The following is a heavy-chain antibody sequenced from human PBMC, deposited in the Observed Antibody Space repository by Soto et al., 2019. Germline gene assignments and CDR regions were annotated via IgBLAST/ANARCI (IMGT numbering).Heavy chain of an antibody. V-gene: IGHV3-74*01. CDR3: ARHLMGANHDAFDI. D-gene: IGHD1-26*01. Sequence: GGSLRLSCAASGFTFSSYWMHWVRQAPGKGLLWVSRINTDGGSTSYADSVKGRFTISRDKAKNTLYLQMNRLRAEDTAVYYCARHLMGANHDAFDIWRQRTMFTVSS. J-gene: IGHJ3*02. CDR1: GFTFSSYW. CDR2: INTDGGST.